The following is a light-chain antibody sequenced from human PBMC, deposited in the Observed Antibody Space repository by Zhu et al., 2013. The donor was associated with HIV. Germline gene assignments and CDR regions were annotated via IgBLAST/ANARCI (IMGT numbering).Light chain of an antibody. CDR3: QQYGSSPWT. CDR2: GAS. J-gene: IGKJ1*01. V-gene: IGKV3-20*01. Sequence: EVVLTQSPATLSLSPGERVTLSCRASQSVSSSYLAWYQQKPGQAPRLLIYGASSRATGIPDRFSGSGSGTDFTLTISRLEPEDFAVYYCQQYGSSPWTFGQGTKVEMK. CDR1: QSVSSSY.